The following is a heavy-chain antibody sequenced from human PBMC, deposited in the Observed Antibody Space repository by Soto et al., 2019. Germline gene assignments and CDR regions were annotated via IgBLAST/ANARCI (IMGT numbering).Heavy chain of an antibody. V-gene: IGHV3-23*01. CDR2: IGGSGSGT. D-gene: IGHD3-3*01. J-gene: IGHJ4*02. Sequence: EVQLLESGGGLVQPGGSLRLSCAASGFNFSKYAMSWVRQAPGKGLEWVAAIGGSGSGTYYADSVKGRFAISRNNSNNTVFLQLNSLRAEDTAVYYCAKGGIFGVVIKEWGQGTLVTVSS. CDR1: GFNFSKYA. CDR3: AKGGIFGVVIKE.